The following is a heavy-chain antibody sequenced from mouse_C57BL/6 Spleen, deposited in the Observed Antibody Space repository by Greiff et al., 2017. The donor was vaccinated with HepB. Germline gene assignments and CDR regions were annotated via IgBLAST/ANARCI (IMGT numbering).Heavy chain of an antibody. J-gene: IGHJ2*01. CDR3: TILDYYGSSYNY. CDR2: IDPEDGDT. Sequence: VHVKQSGAELVRPGASVKLSCTASGFNIKDYYMHWVKQRPEQGLEWIGRIDPEDGDTEYAPKFQGKATMTADTSSNQAYLQLSSLTSEDTAVYYCTILDYYGSSYNYWGQGTTLTVSS. V-gene: IGHV14-1*01. CDR1: GFNIKDYY. D-gene: IGHD1-1*01.